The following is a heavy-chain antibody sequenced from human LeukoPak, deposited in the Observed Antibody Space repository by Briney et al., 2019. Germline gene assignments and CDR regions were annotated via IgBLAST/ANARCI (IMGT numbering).Heavy chain of an antibody. J-gene: IGHJ4*02. Sequence: PGGSLRLSCAASGFTFSSYWMHWVRQAPGKGLVWVSRINTDGSSTSYADSVKGRFTISGDNAKNTLYLQMNSLRAEDTAVYYCARVSFYSSFDYWGQGTLVTVSS. CDR3: ARVSFYSSFDY. V-gene: IGHV3-74*01. CDR1: GFTFSSYW. D-gene: IGHD6-19*01. CDR2: INTDGSST.